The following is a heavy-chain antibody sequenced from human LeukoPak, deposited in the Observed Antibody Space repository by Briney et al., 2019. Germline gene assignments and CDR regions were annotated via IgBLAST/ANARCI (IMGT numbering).Heavy chain of an antibody. J-gene: IGHJ4*02. CDR2: INPNSGGT. D-gene: IGHD1-26*01. CDR1: GYTFTGYY. CDR3: ARVARGLVPLDY. Sequence: ASVKVSCKASGYTFTGYYMHWVRQAPGQGLEWMGWINPNSGGTNYAQKFQGRFTMTRDTSISTAYMELSRLRSDDTAVYYCARVARGLVPLDYWGQGTLVTVSS. V-gene: IGHV1-2*02.